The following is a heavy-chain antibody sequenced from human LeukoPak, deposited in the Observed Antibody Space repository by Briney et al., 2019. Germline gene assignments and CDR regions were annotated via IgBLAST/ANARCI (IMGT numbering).Heavy chain of an antibody. CDR3: AKVPLTMVRGVIGYFDY. V-gene: IGHV3-9*01. CDR2: ITWNSGTT. CDR1: GLTFDDYA. Sequence: GGSLRLSCAASGLTFDDYAMHWVRQAPGKGLEWVSGITWNSGTTVYADAVKGRFTISRDNAKNSLYLQMNSLRAEDTAVYYCAKVPLTMVRGVIGYFDYWGQGTLVTVSS. J-gene: IGHJ4*02. D-gene: IGHD3-10*01.